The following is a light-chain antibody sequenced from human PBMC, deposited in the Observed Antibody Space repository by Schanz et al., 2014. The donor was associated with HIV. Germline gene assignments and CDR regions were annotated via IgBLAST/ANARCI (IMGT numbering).Light chain of an antibody. CDR1: SSNIGSNT. J-gene: IGLJ3*02. Sequence: QSVLTQPPSASGTPGQRVTISCSVSSSNIGSNTVNWFQQLPGAAPKLLNYNTYHRPSGVPDRFSGSKSGTSASLAISGLQSEDEADYYCGTWDDSLNGWVFGGGTKLTVL. CDR2: NTY. V-gene: IGLV1-44*01. CDR3: GTWDDSLNGWV.